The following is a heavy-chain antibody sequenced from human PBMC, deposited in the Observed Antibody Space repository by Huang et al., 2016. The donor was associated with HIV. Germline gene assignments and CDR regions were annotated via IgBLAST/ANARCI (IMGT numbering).Heavy chain of an antibody. Sequence: QVQLVESGGGLVQPGRSLRLSCAASGFTFTNYAIHGVRQAPGKGLECGEFISYDGRNKFYADSGKGRFTIARDNSKSTLYLLMNSLRVDDTALYYCARSAVPGDGDWFDPWGQGTLVTVSS. CDR3: ARSAVPGDGDWFDP. CDR1: GFTFTNYA. CDR2: ISYDGRNK. J-gene: IGHJ5*02. V-gene: IGHV3-30*04. D-gene: IGHD6-19*01.